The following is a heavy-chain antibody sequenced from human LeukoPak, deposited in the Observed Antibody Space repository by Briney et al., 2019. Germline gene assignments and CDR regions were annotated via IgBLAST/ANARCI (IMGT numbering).Heavy chain of an antibody. CDR3: ARDTKRWLQFPPNAFDI. V-gene: IGHV1-2*02. D-gene: IGHD5-24*01. J-gene: IGHJ3*02. CDR1: GYTLTRYY. CDR2: INPNSGGT. Sequence: PSVTVSCKASGYTLTRYYMHWARHAPAQGLEWMGWINPNSGGTNYAQKFQGRVTITRDTSISTAYMELSRLRSDDTAVYYCARDTKRWLQFPPNAFDIWGQGTMVTVSS.